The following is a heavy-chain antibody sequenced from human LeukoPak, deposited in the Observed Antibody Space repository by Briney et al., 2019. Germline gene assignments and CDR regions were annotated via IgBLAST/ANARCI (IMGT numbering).Heavy chain of an antibody. J-gene: IGHJ5*02. CDR1: GGSFSGYY. CDR3: ARVLNWFDP. Sequence: PSETLSLTCAVYGGSFSGYYWSWIRQPPGKGLEWIGEINHSGSTNYNPPLKSRVTISVDTSKNQFSLKLSSVTAADTAVYYCARVLNWFDPWGQGTLVTVSS. V-gene: IGHV4-34*01. CDR2: INHSGST.